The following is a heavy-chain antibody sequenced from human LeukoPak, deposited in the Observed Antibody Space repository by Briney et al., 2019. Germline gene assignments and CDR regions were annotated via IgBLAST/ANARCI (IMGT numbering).Heavy chain of an antibody. CDR1: GGTFSSYA. CDR3: ARSTGNQLPPYCGGDCPFDY. J-gene: IGHJ4*02. Sequence: GASVKVSCKASGGTFSSYAISWVRQAPGQGLEWMGGIIPIFGTANYAQKFQGRVTITADESTSTAYMELSSLRSEDTAVYYCARSTGNQLPPYCGGDCPFDYWGQGTLVTVSS. CDR2: IIPIFGTA. V-gene: IGHV1-69*13. D-gene: IGHD2-21*01.